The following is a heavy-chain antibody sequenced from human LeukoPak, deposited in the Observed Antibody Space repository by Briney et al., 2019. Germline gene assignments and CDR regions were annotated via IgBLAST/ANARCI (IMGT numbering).Heavy chain of an antibody. CDR3: ARASYYYDSSGYPPLDY. J-gene: IGHJ4*02. V-gene: IGHV1-46*01. CDR2: INPSGGST. D-gene: IGHD3-22*01. Sequence: ASVKVSCKASGYTFTSYYMHWVRQAPGQGLEWMGIINPSGGSTSYAQKFQGRVTMTRDTSTSTVYMELSSLRSEDTAVYYCARASYYYDSSGYPPLDYWGQGTLVTVSS. CDR1: GYTFTSYY.